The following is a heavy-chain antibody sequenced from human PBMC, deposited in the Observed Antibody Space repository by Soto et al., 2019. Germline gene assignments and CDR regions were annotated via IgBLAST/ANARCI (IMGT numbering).Heavy chain of an antibody. V-gene: IGHV3-66*01. Sequence: EVQLVESGGGLVQPGGSLRLSCAASGFTVSSNYMSWVRQAPGKGLEWVSVIYSCGSTYYADSVKGRFTISRDNSKNTLYLQMNSLRAEDTAVYYCARDRRTSCSGGSCYLGAFDIWGQGTMVTVSS. D-gene: IGHD2-15*01. CDR3: ARDRRTSCSGGSCYLGAFDI. J-gene: IGHJ3*02. CDR1: GFTVSSNY. CDR2: IYSCGST.